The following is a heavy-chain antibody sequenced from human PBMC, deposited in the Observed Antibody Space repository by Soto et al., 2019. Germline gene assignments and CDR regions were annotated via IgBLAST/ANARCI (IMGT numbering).Heavy chain of an antibody. Sequence: SVKVSCKASGGTFSSYTISWVRQAPGQGLEWMGRIIPILGIANYAQKFQGRVTITADKSTSTAYMELSSLRSEDTAVYYCARDDYYDSSAQSWFDPWGQGTLVTVS. CDR1: GGTFSSYT. V-gene: IGHV1-69*04. D-gene: IGHD3-22*01. CDR3: ARDDYYDSSAQSWFDP. CDR2: IIPILGIA. J-gene: IGHJ5*02.